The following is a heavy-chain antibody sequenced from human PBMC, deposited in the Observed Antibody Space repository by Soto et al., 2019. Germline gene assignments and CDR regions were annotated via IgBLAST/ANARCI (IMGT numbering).Heavy chain of an antibody. J-gene: IGHJ4*02. CDR1: VGTFSSYA. CDR2: IIPIFGTA. D-gene: IGHD6-19*01. Sequence: SVTVSCKDSVGTFSSYAISWVRQAPGQGLEWMGGIIPIFGTANYAQKFQGRVTITADESTSTAYMELSSLRSEDTAVYYCARDRGSSGYDYWGQGTLVTVSS. V-gene: IGHV1-69*13. CDR3: ARDRGSSGYDY.